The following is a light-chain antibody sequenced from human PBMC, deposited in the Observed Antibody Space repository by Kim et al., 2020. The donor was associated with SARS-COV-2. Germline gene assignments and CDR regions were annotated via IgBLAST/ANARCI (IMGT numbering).Light chain of an antibody. V-gene: IGKV4-1*01. CDR3: QQYYSTPPS. Sequence: SATLNCKSSQTVLYNSNNKNYLAWYQQKPGQAPKLLIYWASIRESGVSDRFSGRGSETDFTLTISSLQAEDVAVYYCQQYYSTPPSFGQGTKLEI. CDR2: WAS. CDR1: QTVLYNSNNKNY. J-gene: IGKJ2*03.